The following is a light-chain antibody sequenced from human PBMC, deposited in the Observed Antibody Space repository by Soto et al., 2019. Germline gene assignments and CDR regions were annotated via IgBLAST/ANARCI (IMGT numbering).Light chain of an antibody. Sequence: DIQMTQSPSSLSASVGDGVTITCRASQAIRNDLAWYQQKPGRAPKRLIYGSSSLQSGVPSRFSGSGSGTEFTLTISSLQPEDFATYYCLQHNVFPRTFGQGTKV. J-gene: IGKJ1*01. CDR3: LQHNVFPRT. CDR2: GSS. V-gene: IGKV1-17*01. CDR1: QAIRND.